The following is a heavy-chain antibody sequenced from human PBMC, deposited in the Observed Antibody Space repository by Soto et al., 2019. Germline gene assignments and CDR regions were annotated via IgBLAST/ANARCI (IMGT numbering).Heavy chain of an antibody. V-gene: IGHV3-11*01. D-gene: IGHD1-26*01. CDR1: GFIFSDYY. CDR3: ARGTTTRIGWFDF. CDR2: ISSGATTI. J-gene: IGHJ2*01. Sequence: QVQLVESGGGLVKPGGSLRLSCEASGFIFSDYYMTWIRQAPGKGLEWVSHISSGATTIYYADSVRGRFTISRDNAKNSLYLQMSSLITEDTAVYYCARGTTTRIGWFDFWGRGALVTVSS.